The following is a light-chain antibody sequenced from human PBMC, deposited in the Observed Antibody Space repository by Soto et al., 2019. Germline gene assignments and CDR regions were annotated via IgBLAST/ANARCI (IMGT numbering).Light chain of an antibody. CDR3: QQYAGSPWT. Sequence: EIVLTQSPGTLSLSQGERATLSCRASQSLSRELLAWYQQKPGQAPRLLIYASSRRATDIPDRFSGSGSGTDFTLTISRLEPEDFAVYYCQQYAGSPWTFGQGTKVDIK. CDR1: QSLSREL. J-gene: IGKJ1*01. CDR2: ASS. V-gene: IGKV3-20*01.